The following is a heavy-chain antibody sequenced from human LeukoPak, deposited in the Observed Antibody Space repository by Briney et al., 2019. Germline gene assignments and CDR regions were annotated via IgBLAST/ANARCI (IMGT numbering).Heavy chain of an antibody. Sequence: GGSLGLSCAASGFTFSSYSMNWVRQAPGKGLEWVSYISIGSSTIYYADSVKGRFTISRDNAKNSLYLQMNILRAEDTAVYYCARGQRTVGSYYYMDVWGKGTTVTVSS. CDR1: GFTFSSYS. V-gene: IGHV3-48*01. D-gene: IGHD1-26*01. CDR3: ARGQRTVGSYYYMDV. CDR2: ISIGSSTI. J-gene: IGHJ6*03.